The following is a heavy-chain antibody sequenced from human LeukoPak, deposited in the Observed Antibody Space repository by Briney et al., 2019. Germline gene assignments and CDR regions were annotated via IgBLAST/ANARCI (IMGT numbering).Heavy chain of an antibody. D-gene: IGHD6-19*01. V-gene: IGHV4-59*01. Sequence: SETLSLTCTVSGGSISGYYWNWSRQPPGKGVEWIGNLYYMRGAWYKSSLKSRVTTSVDTSRNEFSLKLSSVTAADTAVYYCAGERGEEYSSGWYKTNYFYNWGQGIRVTVSS. CDR3: AGERGEEYSSGWYKTNYFYN. J-gene: IGHJ4*02. CDR1: GGSISGYY. CDR2: LYYMRGA.